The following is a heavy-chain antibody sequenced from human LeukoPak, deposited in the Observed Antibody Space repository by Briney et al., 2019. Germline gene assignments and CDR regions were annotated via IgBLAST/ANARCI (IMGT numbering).Heavy chain of an antibody. J-gene: IGHJ3*02. CDR2: INHSGST. D-gene: IGHD3-3*01. V-gene: IGHV4-34*01. CDR3: ARGRTYYDFWSGYLSNPFDI. Sequence: PSETLSLTCAVYGGSFSGYYWSWIRQPPGKGLEWIGEINHSGSTNYNPSLKSRVTISVDTSKNQFSLKLSSVTAADTAVYYCARGRTYYDFWSGYLSNPFDIWGQGTMVAVSS. CDR1: GGSFSGYY.